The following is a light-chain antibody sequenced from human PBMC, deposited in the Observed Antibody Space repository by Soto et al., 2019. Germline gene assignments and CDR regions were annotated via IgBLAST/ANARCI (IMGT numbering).Light chain of an antibody. CDR1: SSDVGGYNS. Sequence: QSVLTQPASVSGSPGESITISCTGTSSDVGGYNSVSWYQHHPGKAPQLILYDVGDRPSGVSYRFSGSKSGNTASLTISGLQAADEADYFCSSFTSSMTNVFGSGTKLTVL. J-gene: IGLJ1*01. CDR3: SSFTSSMTNV. CDR2: DVG. V-gene: IGLV2-14*03.